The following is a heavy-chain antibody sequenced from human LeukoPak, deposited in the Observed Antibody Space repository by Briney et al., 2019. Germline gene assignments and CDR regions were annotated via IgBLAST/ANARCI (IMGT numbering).Heavy chain of an antibody. CDR2: INHSGST. Sequence: PSETLSLTCAVYGGSFSGYYWSWIRQPPGKGLEWIGEINHSGSTNYSPSLKSRVTISVDTSKNQFSLKLSSVTAADTAVYYCARGSRNIVVVPAAGNFDPWGQGTLVTVSS. V-gene: IGHV4-34*01. CDR1: GGSFSGYY. J-gene: IGHJ5*02. D-gene: IGHD2-2*01. CDR3: ARGSRNIVVVPAAGNFDP.